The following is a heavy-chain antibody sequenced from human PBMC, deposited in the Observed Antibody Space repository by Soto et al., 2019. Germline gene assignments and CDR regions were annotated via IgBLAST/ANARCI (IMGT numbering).Heavy chain of an antibody. CDR1: GGSINTFY. V-gene: IGHV4-4*07. CDR3: AREGSYSAYNFAHGIQLWSLDF. J-gene: IGHJ4*02. D-gene: IGHD5-12*01. CDR2: IFSSGST. Sequence: SETLSLTCTVSGGSINTFYWSWVRQPAGKGLEWIGRIFSSGSTSFNPSLESRVAMSVDTSKNHFSLNLSSVTAADMAVYYCAREGSYSAYNFAHGIQLWSLDFWGQGALVTVSS.